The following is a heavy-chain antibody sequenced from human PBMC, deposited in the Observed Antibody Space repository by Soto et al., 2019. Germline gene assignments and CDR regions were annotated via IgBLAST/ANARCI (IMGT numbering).Heavy chain of an antibody. V-gene: IGHV1-18*04. D-gene: IGHD2-8*01. CDR3: ARDLYPLAYYFDY. CDR1: GYTFTNHG. Sequence: GPGVKKSGASVKVSCKASGYTFTNHGISWLRQAPGHGLEWMGWVSGYNGKTKYAQELQGRVTMTTETSTSTAYMELRSLRSDDTAVYYCARDLYPLAYYFDYWGQGTLVTVSS. CDR2: VSGYNGKT. J-gene: IGHJ4*02.